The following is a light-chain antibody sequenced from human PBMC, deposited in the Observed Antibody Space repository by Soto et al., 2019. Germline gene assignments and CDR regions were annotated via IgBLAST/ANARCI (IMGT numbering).Light chain of an antibody. J-gene: IGKJ1*01. V-gene: IGKV3-15*01. CDR1: QSVSSN. Sequence: EIVMTQSPATLSVSPGDRATFSCRASQSVSSNLAWYQQKPGQAPRLLIYGASIRATGIPARFSGSGSGTEFTLTISSLQSEDFAVYYCQHYNNWPPWMFGQGTKVDIK. CDR2: GAS. CDR3: QHYNNWPPWM.